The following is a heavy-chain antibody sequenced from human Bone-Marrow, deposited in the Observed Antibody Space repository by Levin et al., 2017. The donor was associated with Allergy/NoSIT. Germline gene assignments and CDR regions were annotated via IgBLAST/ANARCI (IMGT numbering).Heavy chain of an antibody. Sequence: PGGSLRLSCAASGFSFSNYNMNWVRQAPGRGLEWISHISSSSSTISYADSVKGRFTISRDNAKNSLYLQLSSLRDEDTAVYYCVRDRHRLYCSNPSCYYYWGQGTLVTVSS. CDR3: VRDRHRLYCSNPSCYYY. CDR1: GFSFSNYN. J-gene: IGHJ4*02. V-gene: IGHV3-48*02. D-gene: IGHD2-2*01. CDR2: ISSSSSTI.